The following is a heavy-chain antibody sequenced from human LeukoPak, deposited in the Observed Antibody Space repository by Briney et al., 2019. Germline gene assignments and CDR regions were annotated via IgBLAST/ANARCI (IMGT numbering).Heavy chain of an antibody. Sequence: PSETVSLPCTVSAGSISSSNYHWGWIRQHPGKGLEWSGSIYYTGSTYYNPSLKSRVTISVDTSKNQFSLNLSSVTAADTAVYYCARLHYGGNYGYYYYYMGVWGKGTTVTISS. CDR1: AGSISSSNYH. V-gene: IGHV4-39*01. D-gene: IGHD4-23*01. CDR3: ARLHYGGNYGYYYYYMGV. J-gene: IGHJ6*03. CDR2: IYYTGST.